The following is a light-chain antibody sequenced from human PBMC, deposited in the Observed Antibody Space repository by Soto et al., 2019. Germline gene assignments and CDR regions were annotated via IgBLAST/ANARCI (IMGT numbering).Light chain of an antibody. CDR1: RSDVGSFHL. J-gene: IGLJ1*01. CDR2: EAS. CDR3: CSYAGSSTYV. V-gene: IGLV2-23*01. Sequence: QSALAQPASVTGSPGQSITISCTGTRSDVGSFHLVSWYQQHPGKAPKLMIYEASKRPSGVSDRFSGSKSGTTASLTISGLQAEDEADYYCCSYAGSSTYVLGTGTKVTVL.